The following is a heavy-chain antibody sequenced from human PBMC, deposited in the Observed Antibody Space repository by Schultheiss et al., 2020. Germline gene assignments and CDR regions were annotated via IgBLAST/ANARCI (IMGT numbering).Heavy chain of an antibody. J-gene: IGHJ5*02. D-gene: IGHD3-3*01. Sequence: SETLSLTCTVSGGSISSYYWSWIRQPPGKGLEWIGYIYYSGSTNYNPSLKSRVTISVDTSKNQFSLKLSSVTAADTAVYYCASTRYDFWSGYSALDPWGPGTLVTVAS. CDR2: IYYSGST. CDR3: ASTRYDFWSGYSALDP. CDR1: GGSISSYY. V-gene: IGHV4-59*08.